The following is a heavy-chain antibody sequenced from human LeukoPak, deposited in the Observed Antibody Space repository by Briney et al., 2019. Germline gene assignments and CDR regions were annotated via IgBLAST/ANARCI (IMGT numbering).Heavy chain of an antibody. CDR1: GFTFDDYA. J-gene: IGHJ6*02. Sequence: GRSLRLSCAASGFTFDDYAMHWVRQAPGKGLEWVSGISWNSGSIGYADSVKGRFTISRDNAKNSLYLQMNSLRAEDTALYYCAKSTPARTSQMLPYYYYGMDVWGQGTTVTVSS. D-gene: IGHD3-16*01. V-gene: IGHV3-9*01. CDR2: ISWNSGSI. CDR3: AKSTPARTSQMLPYYYYGMDV.